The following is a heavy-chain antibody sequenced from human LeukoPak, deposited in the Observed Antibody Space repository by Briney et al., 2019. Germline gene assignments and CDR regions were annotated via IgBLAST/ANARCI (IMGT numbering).Heavy chain of an antibody. D-gene: IGHD3-10*01. V-gene: IGHV1-2*02. CDR1: GYTFTGYY. J-gene: IGHJ4*02. CDR3: ARVTGATGD. CDR2: INPNSGGT. Sequence: AASVTVSCKPSGYTFTGYYMHWVRQAPGHGLEWMGRINPNSGGTDYAQKFQGRVTMTRDTSISTAYMELSGLRSDDTAVYYCARVTGATGDWGQGTLVTVSS.